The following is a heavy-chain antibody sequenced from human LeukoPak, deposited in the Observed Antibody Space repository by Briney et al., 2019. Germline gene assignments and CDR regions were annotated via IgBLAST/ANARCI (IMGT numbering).Heavy chain of an antibody. D-gene: IGHD6-13*01. CDR1: GYTFTGYY. CDR2: VNPDSGGT. V-gene: IGHV1-2*02. Sequence: ASVKVSCKPSGYTFTGYYMHWVRQAPGQGLEWMGWVNPDSGGTNYAQKFQGRVTMTRDTSISTSYMELSSLRSDDTAVYYCARVQQLDYWGQGTLVTVSS. J-gene: IGHJ4*02. CDR3: ARVQQLDY.